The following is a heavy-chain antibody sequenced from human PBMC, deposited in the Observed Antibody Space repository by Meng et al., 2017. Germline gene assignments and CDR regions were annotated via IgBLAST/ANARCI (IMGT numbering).Heavy chain of an antibody. V-gene: IGHV1-2*06. Sequence: QGQLVQAGVEVKKPGASVKVSCKPSGYNFPDYYIHWVRQAPGQGLEWMGRINPNSGGTNYAQKFQGRVTMTRDTSISTAYMELSRLRSDDTAVYYCASELNTYGSGSYAYWGQGTLVTVSS. D-gene: IGHD3-10*01. CDR2: INPNSGGT. CDR1: GYNFPDYY. J-gene: IGHJ4*02. CDR3: ASELNTYGSGSYAY.